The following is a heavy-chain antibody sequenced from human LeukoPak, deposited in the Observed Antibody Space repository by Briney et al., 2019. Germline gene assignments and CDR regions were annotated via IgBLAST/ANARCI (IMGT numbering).Heavy chain of an antibody. CDR1: GYTFTCYY. CDR3: ARDLYGGNAFDY. Sequence: ASVKVSCKASGYTFTCYYMHWVRQAPGQGLEWMGWINPNSGGTNYAQKFQGRVTMTRDTSISTAYMELSRLRSDDTAVYYCARDLYGGNAFDYWGQGTLVTVSS. D-gene: IGHD4-23*01. V-gene: IGHV1-2*02. J-gene: IGHJ4*02. CDR2: INPNSGGT.